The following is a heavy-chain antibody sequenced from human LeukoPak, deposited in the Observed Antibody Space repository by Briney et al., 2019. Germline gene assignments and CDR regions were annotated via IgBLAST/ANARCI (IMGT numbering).Heavy chain of an antibody. CDR1: GYTFTSYY. V-gene: IGHV1-46*01. Sequence: RGASVKVSCKASGYTFTSYYMLWVRQAPEQGLEWMGIINPSGGSTSYAQKFQGRVTMTRDTSTSTVYMELSSLRSEDTAVYYCARNQYSDRWTGSPYYYYGMDVWGQGTTVTVSS. CDR2: INPSGGST. J-gene: IGHJ6*02. CDR3: ARNQYSDRWTGSPYYYYGMDV. D-gene: IGHD2/OR15-2a*01.